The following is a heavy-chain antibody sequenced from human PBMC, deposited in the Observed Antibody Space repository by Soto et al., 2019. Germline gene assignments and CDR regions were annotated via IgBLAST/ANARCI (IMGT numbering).Heavy chain of an antibody. D-gene: IGHD3-22*01. CDR3: AIGYYSKKFDY. J-gene: IGHJ4*02. CDR1: GFSFSDYE. Sequence: EVQLVESGGGVVQPGGSLRLSCAASGFSFSDYEMNWVRQAPGKGLEWVSYSSSSGSTIEYADSVKGRFTISRDYAKTSLYLQMTSLRVEDTAVYYCAIGYYSKKFDYWGQGTMVTVSS. V-gene: IGHV3-48*03. CDR2: SSSSGSTI.